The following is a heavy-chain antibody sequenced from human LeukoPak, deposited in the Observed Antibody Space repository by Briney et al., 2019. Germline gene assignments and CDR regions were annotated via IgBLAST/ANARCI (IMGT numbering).Heavy chain of an antibody. CDR1: GYTFTSYY. CDR3: AKGGALLSSWSKYYFDY. CDR2: INPSGGST. D-gene: IGHD6-13*01. Sequence: ASVKVSCKASGYTFTSYYMHWVRQAPGQGLEWMGIINPSGGSTSYAQKFQGRVTMTRDTSTSTVYMELSSLRSEDTAVYYCAKGGALLSSWSKYYFDYWGQGTLVTVSS. V-gene: IGHV1-46*01. J-gene: IGHJ4*02.